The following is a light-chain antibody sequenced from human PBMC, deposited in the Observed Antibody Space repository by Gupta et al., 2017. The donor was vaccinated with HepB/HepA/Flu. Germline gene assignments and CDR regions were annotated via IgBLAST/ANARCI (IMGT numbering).Light chain of an antibody. V-gene: IGLV2-14*03. J-gene: IGLJ2*01. CDR2: NVS. Sequence: QPALTQPASVSGSPGQSITISCTGTSSDVGGYNYVSWCQQHPGKAPKLMIYNVSNRPSGVSNRFSGSKSGNTASLTISGLQAEDEADYYCSSYTSSSTLVFGGGTKLTVL. CDR1: SSDVGGYNY. CDR3: SSYTSSSTLV.